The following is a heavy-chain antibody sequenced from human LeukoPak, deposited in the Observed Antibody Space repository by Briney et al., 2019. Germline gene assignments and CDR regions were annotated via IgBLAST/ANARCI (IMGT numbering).Heavy chain of an antibody. D-gene: IGHD1-14*01. V-gene: IGHV3-30*02. J-gene: IGHJ4*02. Sequence: PGRSLTLTCAASGFTFSSYGMHWIRQPPGKGLGLVTFIRYDGSNKYYANSVKSRFTISRDNSKNTLYLQMNSPGAEDTAMYYFAKDSVDRYKSYNLGYWGQGTMVTVCS. CDR1: GFTFSSYG. CDR2: IRYDGSNK. CDR3: AKDSVDRYKSYNLGY.